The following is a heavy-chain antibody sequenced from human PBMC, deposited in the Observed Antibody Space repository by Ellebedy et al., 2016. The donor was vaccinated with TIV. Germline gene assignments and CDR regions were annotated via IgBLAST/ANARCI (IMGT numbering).Heavy chain of an antibody. CDR2: TRHSGSA. CDR3: ARSVVDKTLGYFNYGKDV. Sequence: MPSETLSLTCAVYGASLNGFHWSWIRPSPGNGLEWVGATRHSGSANYSPSLKNRVTISVDTSKNHFSLNLSSVTAADTGVYYCARSVVDKTLGYFNYGKDVWGQGTSVTVSS. J-gene: IGHJ6*02. V-gene: IGHV4-34*01. D-gene: IGHD3-16*01. CDR1: GASLNGFH.